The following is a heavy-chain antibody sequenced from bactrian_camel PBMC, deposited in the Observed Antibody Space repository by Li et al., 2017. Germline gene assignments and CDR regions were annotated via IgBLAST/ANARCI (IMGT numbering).Heavy chain of an antibody. CDR2: ISTSGGSP. D-gene: IGHD4*01. V-gene: IGHV3S1*01. CDR3: AAGMREFSPLKDAATIMLSCDNY. J-gene: IGHJ4*01. Sequence: HVQLVESGGGSVQAGGSLTLTCAASGDSTSSNCMAWFRQAPGKEREGVASISTSGGSPYYADSVKGRFTISQDNAKRKLYLQMNDLKPEDTAMYYCAAGMREFSPLKDAATIMLSCDNYWGRGTQVTVS. CDR1: GDSTSSNC.